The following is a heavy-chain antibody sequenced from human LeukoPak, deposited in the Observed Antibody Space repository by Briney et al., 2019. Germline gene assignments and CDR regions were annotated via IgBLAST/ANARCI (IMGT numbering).Heavy chain of an antibody. J-gene: IGHJ4*02. CDR2: LNPNTGGT. CDR3: ERGDGSGNSYGLIHDH. V-gene: IGHV1-2*02. D-gene: IGHD3-10*01. Sequence: GASVKVSCKASRYTFTCYYIHWVRQAPEQGFEWMGWLNPNTGGTNYAQKFQGRVTMTMDTSISTAYMELGRLSSDDTAVYSCERGDGSGNSYGLIHDHWGQGTLVIVSS. CDR1: RYTFTCYY.